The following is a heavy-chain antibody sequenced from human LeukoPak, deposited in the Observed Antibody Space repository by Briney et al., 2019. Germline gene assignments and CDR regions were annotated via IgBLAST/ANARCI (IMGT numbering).Heavy chain of an antibody. CDR3: TSASRDLTTLLRYMDV. CDR2: INPNSGGT. Sequence: ASVKVSCKASGYTFTGYYMNWVRQAPGQGLEWMGWINPNSGGTNYAQKFQGRVTMTRDTSISTAYMELSRLRSDDTALYYCTSASRDLTTLLRYMDVWGKGTTVTVSS. J-gene: IGHJ6*03. CDR1: GYTFTGYY. V-gene: IGHV1-2*02. D-gene: IGHD4-11*01.